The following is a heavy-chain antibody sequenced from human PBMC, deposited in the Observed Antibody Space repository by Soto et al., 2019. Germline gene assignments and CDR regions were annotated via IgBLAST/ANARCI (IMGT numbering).Heavy chain of an antibody. Sequence: SETLSLTCTVSGGSISSGGYYWSWIRQHPGKGLEGIGYIYYSGTTCYNPSLKSRVTISVDTSKNQFSLKLSSVSAADTALYYCARCSLVVVPAPGFDPWGRGTLVPVYS. D-gene: IGHD2-2*01. J-gene: IGHJ5*02. CDR3: ARCSLVVVPAPGFDP. V-gene: IGHV4-31*03. CDR1: GGSISSGGYY. CDR2: IYYSGTT.